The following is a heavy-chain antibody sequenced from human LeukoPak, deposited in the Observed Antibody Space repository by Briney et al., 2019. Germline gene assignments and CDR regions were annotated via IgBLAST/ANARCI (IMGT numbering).Heavy chain of an antibody. CDR1: GGSISSYY. D-gene: IGHD6-13*01. Sequence: SETLSLTCTVSGGSISSYYWSWIRQPPGKGLEWIGYIYYSGSTNYNPSLKSRVTISVDTSKNQFSLKLSSVTAADTAVYFCARGRVSSSTWYSTYYYYFYMDVWGKGTTVIVSS. CDR2: IYYSGST. V-gene: IGHV4-59*01. J-gene: IGHJ6*03. CDR3: ARGRVSSSTWYSTYYYYFYMDV.